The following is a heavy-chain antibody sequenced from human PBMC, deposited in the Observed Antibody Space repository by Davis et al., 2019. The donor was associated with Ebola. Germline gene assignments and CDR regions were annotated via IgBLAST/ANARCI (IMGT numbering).Heavy chain of an antibody. CDR2: INAGNGNT. V-gene: IGHV1-3*01. J-gene: IGHJ6*04. CDR1: GYTFTNYG. D-gene: IGHD1-14*01. CDR3: AREPRTMYPVYYYYGMDV. Sequence: GESLKISCKASGYTFTNYGITWVRQAPGQGLEWMGWINAGNGNTKYSQKFQGRVTITRDTSASTAYMELSSLRSEDTAVYYCAREPRTMYPVYYYYGMDVWGKGTTVTVSS.